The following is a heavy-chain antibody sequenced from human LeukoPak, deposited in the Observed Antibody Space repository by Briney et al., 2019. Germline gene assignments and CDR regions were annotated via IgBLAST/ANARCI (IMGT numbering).Heavy chain of an antibody. J-gene: IGHJ6*02. D-gene: IGHD1-1*01. CDR2: ISNDGSKK. Sequence: GGSLRLSCAASGFTLSYYAMRWVRQAPGKGLEWVAVISNDGSKKFYIDSVKGRFTVSSDKSTDTLYLQMNSLRPEDTAVYYCAKDRSPTGSYYGMDVWGQGTTVTVSS. V-gene: IGHV3-30*18. CDR1: GFTLSYYA. CDR3: AKDRSPTGSYYGMDV.